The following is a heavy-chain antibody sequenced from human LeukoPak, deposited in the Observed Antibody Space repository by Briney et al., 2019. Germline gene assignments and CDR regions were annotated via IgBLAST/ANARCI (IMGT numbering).Heavy chain of an antibody. V-gene: IGHV4-4*02. D-gene: IGHD4-23*01. CDR2: IYHSGST. CDR3: ARDRGGGNRNWFDP. J-gene: IGHJ5*02. CDR1: GGSISSSNW. Sequence: SETLSLTCAVSGGSISSSNWWSWVRQSPGKGLEWIGEIYHSGSTNYNPSLKSRVTISLDTSKNQFSLKLSSVTAADTAVYYCARDRGGGNRNWFDPWGQGTLVTVSS.